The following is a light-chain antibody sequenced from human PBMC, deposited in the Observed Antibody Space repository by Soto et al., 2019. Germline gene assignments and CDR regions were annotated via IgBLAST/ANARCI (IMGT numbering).Light chain of an antibody. V-gene: IGKV3-20*01. CDR3: QQYCSSPMYT. J-gene: IGKJ2*01. CDR1: QSVSSSY. CDR2: GAS. Sequence: EIVLTQSPGTLSLSPGERATLSCRASQSVSSSYLAWYQQKPGQAPRLLIYGASDRSTGIPDRFRGSGSGTDFTLTISRLEPEDFAVYYCQQYCSSPMYTVGQGNKLEIK.